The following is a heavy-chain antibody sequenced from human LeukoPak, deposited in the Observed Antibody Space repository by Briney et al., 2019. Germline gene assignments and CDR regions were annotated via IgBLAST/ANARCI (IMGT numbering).Heavy chain of an antibody. J-gene: IGHJ3*02. D-gene: IGHD3/OR15-3a*01. CDR2: VYYSGST. V-gene: IGHV4-31*11. CDR1: GGSFSGYY. CDR3: ATSRNVDQFDI. Sequence: PSETLSLTCAVYGGSFSGYYWSWIRQHPGKGLEWIGSVYYSGSTYYNPSLKSRLTISKDTSKNQFSLKLSSVTAADTAVYFCATSRNVDQFDIWGQGTMVTVSS.